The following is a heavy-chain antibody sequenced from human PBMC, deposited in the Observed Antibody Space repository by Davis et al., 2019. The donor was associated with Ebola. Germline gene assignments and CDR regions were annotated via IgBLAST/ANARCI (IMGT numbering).Heavy chain of an antibody. D-gene: IGHD3-16*01. CDR3: AKDLWGSSYYYYGMDV. CDR2: ISWNSGSI. J-gene: IGHJ6*02. CDR1: GFTFDDYA. Sequence: SLKISCAASGFTFDDYAMHWVRQAPGKGLEWVSGISWNSGSIDYADSVKGRFTISRDNAKNSLYLQMNSLRAKDTALYYCAKDLWGSSYYYYGMDVWGQGTTVTVSS. V-gene: IGHV3-9*01.